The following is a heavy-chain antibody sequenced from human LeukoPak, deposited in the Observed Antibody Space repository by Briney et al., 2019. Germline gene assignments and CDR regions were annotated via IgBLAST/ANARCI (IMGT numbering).Heavy chain of an antibody. CDR3: ARVAVAAFNWFDP. Sequence: SETLSLTCAVYGGSFSGYYWSWIRQPPGKGLEWIGEINHSGSTNYNPSLKSRVTISVDTPKNQFSLKLSSVTAADTAVYYCARVAVAAFNWFDPWGQGTLVTVSS. CDR1: GGSFSGYY. V-gene: IGHV4-34*01. D-gene: IGHD2-15*01. J-gene: IGHJ5*02. CDR2: INHSGST.